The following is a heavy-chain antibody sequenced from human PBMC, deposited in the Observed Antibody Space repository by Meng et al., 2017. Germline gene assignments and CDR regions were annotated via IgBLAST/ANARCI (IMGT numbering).Heavy chain of an antibody. CDR3: ARADRRVGSYGPNWFDP. D-gene: IGHD5-18*01. Sequence: QVQLQESGPGLVKPSQTRSLTVTVPGGSISSGGYYWSWIRQHPGKGLEWIGYIYYSGSTYYNPSLKSLVTISVDTSKNQFSLKLSSVTAADTAVYYCARADRRVGSYGPNWFDPWGQGTLVTVSS. CDR1: GGSISSGGYY. CDR2: IYYSGST. V-gene: IGHV4-31*01. J-gene: IGHJ5*02.